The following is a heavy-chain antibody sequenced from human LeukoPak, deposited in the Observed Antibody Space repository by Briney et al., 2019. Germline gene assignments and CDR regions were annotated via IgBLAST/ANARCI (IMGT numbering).Heavy chain of an antibody. CDR3: ARGTQWLVYYFDY. V-gene: IGHV3-21*04. CDR1: GFTFSSYS. J-gene: IGHJ4*02. D-gene: IGHD6-19*01. Sequence: GGSLRLSCAASGFTFSSYSMNWVRQAPGKGLEWVSSISSSSSYIYYADSVKGRFTISRDNSKNTLYLQMNSLRAEDTAVYYCARGTQWLVYYFDYWGQGTLVTVSS. CDR2: ISSSSSYI.